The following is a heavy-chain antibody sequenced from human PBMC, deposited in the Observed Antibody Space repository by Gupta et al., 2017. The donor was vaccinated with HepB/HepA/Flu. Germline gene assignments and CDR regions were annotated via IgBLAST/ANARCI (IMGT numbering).Heavy chain of an antibody. CDR2: INHSGST. J-gene: IGHJ4*02. Sequence: QVQLQEWCAGLLKPSETLSLTCAVYGGSFSGYFWTWIRQPPGKGLEWIGEINHSGSTNYNPSLKSRVTISVDTSKNQFSLKLSSVTAADTAIYYCARGPPTYYDGGGYYFFDFWGRGALVTVSS. V-gene: IGHV4-34*01. CDR1: GGSFSGYF. D-gene: IGHD3-22*01. CDR3: ARGPPTYYDGGGYYFFDF.